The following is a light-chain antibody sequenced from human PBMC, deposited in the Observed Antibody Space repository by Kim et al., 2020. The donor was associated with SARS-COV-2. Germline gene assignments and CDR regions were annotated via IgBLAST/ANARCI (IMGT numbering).Light chain of an antibody. J-gene: IGKJ3*01. V-gene: IGKV1-6*01. CDR1: QGIRND. Sequence: ASVGDRVTITCRARQGIRNDLGWYQQKPGKAPKLLIYAASSLQSGVPSRFSGSGSGTDFTLTISSLQPEDFATYYCLQDYNYPFTFGPGTKVDIK. CDR2: AAS. CDR3: LQDYNYPFT.